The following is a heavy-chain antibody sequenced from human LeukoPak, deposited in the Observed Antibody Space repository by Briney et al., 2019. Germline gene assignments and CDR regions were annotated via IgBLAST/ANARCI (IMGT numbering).Heavy chain of an antibody. Sequence: TGGSLRLSYAASGFTFSSYWLSWVRQAPGKGLEWVANIKGDGSDNHYVDSVRGRFTISRDNAKNSLYLQMNSLRAEDTAVYHFARYLGYYREDYWGQGTLVTVSS. CDR2: IKGDGSDN. J-gene: IGHJ4*02. CDR1: GFTFSSYW. CDR3: ARYLGYYREDY. V-gene: IGHV3-7*04. D-gene: IGHD1-26*01.